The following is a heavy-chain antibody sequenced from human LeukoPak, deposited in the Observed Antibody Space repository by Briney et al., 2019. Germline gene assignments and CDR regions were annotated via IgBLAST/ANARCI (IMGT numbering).Heavy chain of an antibody. CDR1: GGSFSGYY. D-gene: IGHD5-12*01. CDR2: ISSSGSTI. Sequence: LSLTCAVYGGSFSGYYWSWIRQPPGKGLEWVSYISSSGSTIYYADSVKGRFTISRDNAKNSLYLQMNSLRAEDTAVYYCARGYSGYSFDYWGQGTLVTVSS. J-gene: IGHJ4*02. V-gene: IGHV3-11*04. CDR3: ARGYSGYSFDY.